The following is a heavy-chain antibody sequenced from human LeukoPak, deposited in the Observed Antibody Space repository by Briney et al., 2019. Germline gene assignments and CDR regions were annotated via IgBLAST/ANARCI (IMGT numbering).Heavy chain of an antibody. CDR1: GYTFTNYA. CDR3: ARAFQSLGGLSLPNY. J-gene: IGHJ4*02. CDR2: IHPSTGNP. Sequence: ASVKVSCKASGYTFTNYAMNWVRQAPGQGLEWMGWIHPSTGNPTYAQGFTGRFVFSLDTSVSTTYLQISSLKAEDTAVYFCARAFQSLGGLSLPNYWGQGTLVTVSS. V-gene: IGHV7-4-1*02. D-gene: IGHD3-16*02.